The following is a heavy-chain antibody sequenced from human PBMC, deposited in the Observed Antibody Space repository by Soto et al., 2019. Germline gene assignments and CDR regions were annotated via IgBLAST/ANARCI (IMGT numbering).Heavy chain of an antibody. CDR1: GFTVSSNY. V-gene: IGHV3-66*01. Sequence: EVLLVESGGGLVQPGGSLRLSCAASGFTVSSNYMSWVRQAPGKGLEWVSVIYSGGSTYYADSVKDRFTISRDNSKDTLYLQMNSMRAEDTAVYYCAQLGELSRFDYWGQGTLVTVS. D-gene: IGHD3-16*02. CDR2: IYSGGST. CDR3: AQLGELSRFDY. J-gene: IGHJ4*02.